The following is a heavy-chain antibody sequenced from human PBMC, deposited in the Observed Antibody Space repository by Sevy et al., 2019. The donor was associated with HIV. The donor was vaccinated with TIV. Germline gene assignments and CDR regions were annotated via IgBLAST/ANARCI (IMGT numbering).Heavy chain of an antibody. D-gene: IGHD2-8*01. J-gene: IGHJ5*02. Sequence: GGSLRLSCAASGFMFSSSWMSWVRQVSGKGLEWVANINQGGREEYYADSLGDRLIISRDNAKNLLFLQMNSLRVDDTAVYYCATTGDNGNDLWGQGTLVTVSS. CDR3: ATTGDNGNDL. CDR1: GFMFSSSW. CDR2: INQGGREE. V-gene: IGHV3-7*01.